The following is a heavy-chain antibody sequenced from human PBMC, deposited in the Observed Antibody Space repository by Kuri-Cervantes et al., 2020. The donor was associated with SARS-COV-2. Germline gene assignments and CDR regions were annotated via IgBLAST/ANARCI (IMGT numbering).Heavy chain of an antibody. CDR3: ARDGDDSSGQYAFDY. D-gene: IGHD3-22*01. J-gene: IGHJ4*02. CDR2: INSDGSST. CDR1: GFTFSSYW. V-gene: IGHV3-74*01. Sequence: GESLKISCAASGFTFSSYWMHWVRQAPGKGLVWVSRINSDGSSTSYADSVKGRFTISRDNAKNTLYLQMNSLRAEDTAVYYCARDGDDSSGQYAFDYWGQGTLVTVSS.